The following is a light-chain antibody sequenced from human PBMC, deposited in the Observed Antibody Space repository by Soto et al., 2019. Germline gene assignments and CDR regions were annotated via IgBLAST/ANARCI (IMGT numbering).Light chain of an antibody. CDR2: GAS. V-gene: IGKV3-15*01. CDR3: QHYNNWPT. CDR1: QSVSSN. J-gene: IGKJ1*01. Sequence: EIVITQWPATLYLSXVGRATLSCRASQSVSSNLAWYQQTPGQAPRLLIYGASTRATGIPARFSGGGSGTEFTLTISSLQSEDFAVYYCQHYNNWPTFGQGTKVDI.